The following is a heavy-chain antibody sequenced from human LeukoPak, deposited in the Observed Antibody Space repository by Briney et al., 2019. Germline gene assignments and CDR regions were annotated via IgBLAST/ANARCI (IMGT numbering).Heavy chain of an antibody. D-gene: IGHD6-13*01. Sequence: SETLSLTCTVSGGSISSYYWSWIRQPAGKGLEWIGRIYTSGSTNYNPSLKSRVTMSVDTSKNQFSLKLSSVTAADTAVYYCARDSSSFVYYYYMDVWGEGTTVTISS. CDR3: ARDSSSFVYYYYMDV. CDR1: GGSISSYY. V-gene: IGHV4-4*07. J-gene: IGHJ6*03. CDR2: IYTSGST.